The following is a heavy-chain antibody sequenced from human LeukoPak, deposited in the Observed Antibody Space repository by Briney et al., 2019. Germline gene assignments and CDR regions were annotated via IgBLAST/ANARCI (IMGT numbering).Heavy chain of an antibody. CDR2: ISDSGGTI. D-gene: IGHD3-10*01. J-gene: IGHJ4*02. CDR1: GFTFSSYE. Sequence: GGSLRLSCAASGFTFSSYEMNWVRQAPGEGLEWVSYISDSGGTIKYADSVTGRFTISRDNAKNSLYLQMNSLRAEDTAVYYCARAGNFYGSGSYYYFDYWGQGTLVTVSS. CDR3: ARAGNFYGSGSYYYFDY. V-gene: IGHV3-48*03.